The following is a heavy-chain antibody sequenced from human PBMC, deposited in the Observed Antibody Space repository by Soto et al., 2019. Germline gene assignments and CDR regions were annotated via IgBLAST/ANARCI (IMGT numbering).Heavy chain of an antibody. CDR3: ARDVLYMVRGVPLGY. CDR1: GFTFSSYS. J-gene: IGHJ4*02. CDR2: ISSSSSYI. Sequence: KPGGSLRLSCAASGFTFSSYSMNWVRQAPGKGLEWVSSISSSSSYIYYADSVKGRFTISRDNAKNSLYLQMNSLRAEDTAVYYCARDVLYMVRGVPLGYWGQGTLVTVSS. D-gene: IGHD3-10*01. V-gene: IGHV3-21*01.